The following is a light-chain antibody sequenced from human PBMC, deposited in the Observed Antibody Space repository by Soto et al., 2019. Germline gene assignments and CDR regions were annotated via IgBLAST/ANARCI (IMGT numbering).Light chain of an antibody. CDR3: QQYDSSPRT. CDR1: QSVSSSY. CDR2: GAS. J-gene: IGKJ1*01. V-gene: IGKV3-20*01. Sequence: EIVLTQSPGTLSLSPGERATLSCRASQSVSSSYLAWYQQKPGQAPRPLLYGASSRATGIPDRFSGSGSGTDFTLTISRLEPEDSAVYYCQQYDSSPRTFGQETKVEVK.